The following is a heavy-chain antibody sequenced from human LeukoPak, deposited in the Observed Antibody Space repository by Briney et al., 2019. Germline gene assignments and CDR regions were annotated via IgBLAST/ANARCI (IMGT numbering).Heavy chain of an antibody. Sequence: SETLSLTCAVYGGSFSGYYWRWIRQPPGKGLEWIGEINHSGSTNYNPSLKSRVTISVDTSKNQFSLKLSSVTAADTAVYYCARGRGIAARRGYYYYYMDVWGKGTTVTVSS. D-gene: IGHD6-6*01. J-gene: IGHJ6*03. CDR1: GGSFSGYY. CDR3: ARGRGIAARRGYYYYYMDV. V-gene: IGHV4-34*01. CDR2: INHSGST.